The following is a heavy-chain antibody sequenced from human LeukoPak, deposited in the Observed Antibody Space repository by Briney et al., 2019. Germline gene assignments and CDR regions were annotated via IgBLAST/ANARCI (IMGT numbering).Heavy chain of an antibody. J-gene: IGHJ5*02. CDR2: INNYGTA. CDR1: DESLSAHY. CDR3: ARNYHGGLDP. Sequence: SETLSLTCTVYDESLSAHYWGWIRQSPGKGLEWIAEINNYGTANYSPSLKSRATISVDSIDTSGMQYSLKLSFVTAADTAVYYCARNYHGGLDPWGQGTLVIVSS. D-gene: IGHD3-10*01. V-gene: IGHV4-34*01.